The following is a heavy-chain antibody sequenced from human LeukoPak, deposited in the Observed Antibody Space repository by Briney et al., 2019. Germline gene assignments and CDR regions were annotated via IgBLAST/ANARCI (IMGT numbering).Heavy chain of an antibody. CDR3: ARDPVPGDAFDI. CDR1: GFTVSSNY. D-gene: IGHD1-14*01. Sequence: GGSLRLSCAASGFTVSSNYMSWVRQAPGKGLEWVSVIYSGGSTYYADSVEGRFTISRDNSKNTLYLQMNSLRAEDTAVYYCARDPVPGDAFDIWGQGTMVTVSS. V-gene: IGHV3-53*01. J-gene: IGHJ3*02. CDR2: IYSGGST.